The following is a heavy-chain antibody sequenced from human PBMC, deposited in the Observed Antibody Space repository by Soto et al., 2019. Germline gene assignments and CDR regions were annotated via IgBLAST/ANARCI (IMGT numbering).Heavy chain of an antibody. Sequence: GASVKVSCTASGYTLTSYGISWVRQAPGQGLEWVGWISVYNGDTHYAQKFQGRVTMTTDTSTSTAYMEMRSPRSDDTAVYYCATPTGYSYYYYGMEVWGQGTTVTVSS. CDR3: ATPTGYSYYYYGMEV. V-gene: IGHV1-18*01. CDR1: GYTLTSYG. J-gene: IGHJ6*02. D-gene: IGHD3-9*01. CDR2: ISVYNGDT.